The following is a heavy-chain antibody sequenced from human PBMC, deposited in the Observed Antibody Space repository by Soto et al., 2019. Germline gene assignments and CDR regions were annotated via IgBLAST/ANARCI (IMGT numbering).Heavy chain of an antibody. Sequence: GGSLRLSCAASGFIFTSYGMHWVRQAPGKGLEWMALILHDGSAEYYADSVKGRFTISRDNSKNTLYLQMDSLTAEDTAVYYCARSRDGYSFYFYYGMDGWGQGTTVTVSS. J-gene: IGHJ6*02. D-gene: IGHD4-4*01. CDR2: ILHDGSAE. CDR1: GFIFTSYG. CDR3: ARSRDGYSFYFYYGMDG. V-gene: IGHV3-30*03.